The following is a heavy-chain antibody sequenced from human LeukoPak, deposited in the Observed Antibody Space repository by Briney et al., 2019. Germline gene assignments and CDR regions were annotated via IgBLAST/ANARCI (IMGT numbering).Heavy chain of an antibody. CDR3: ARDSYSGRAHFDS. CDR2: IHYSGST. CDR1: GGSISSYY. D-gene: IGHD5-12*01. J-gene: IGHJ4*02. Sequence: SETLSLTCTVSGGSISSYYRSWIRQPPGKGLEWIGYIHYSGSTNYIPSLKSRVTISVDTSKNQFSLKLSSVTAADTAVYYCARDSYSGRAHFDSWGQGTLVTVSS. V-gene: IGHV4-59*01.